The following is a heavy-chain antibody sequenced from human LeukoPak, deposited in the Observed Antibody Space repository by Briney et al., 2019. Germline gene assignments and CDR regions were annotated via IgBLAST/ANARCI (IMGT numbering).Heavy chain of an antibody. J-gene: IGHJ4*02. CDR2: INPNSGGT. D-gene: IGHD3-3*01. CDR1: GYTFTSYY. CDR3: ARGEQYYDFWSDDY. Sequence: ASVKVSCKASGYTFTSYYMHWVRQAPGQGLEWMGWINPNSGGTNYAQKFQGRVTMTRDTSISTAYMELSRLRSDDTAVYYCARGEQYYDFWSDDYWGQGTLVTVSS. V-gene: IGHV1-2*02.